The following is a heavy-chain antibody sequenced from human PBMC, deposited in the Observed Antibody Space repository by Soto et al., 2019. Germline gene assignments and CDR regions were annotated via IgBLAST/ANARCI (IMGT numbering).Heavy chain of an antibody. J-gene: IGHJ6*02. V-gene: IGHV3-33*01. CDR1: GFTFSNYG. Sequence: QVQLVESGGGVVQPGRSLRLSCAASGFTFSNYGLHWVRQAPGKPLEWVAVIWSDGSNKYYADSVKGRFTIYRDNSKNTLYLQRNSRRAEDTAVYYCARTTAAGTWYYYYGMAVWVQGTTVTVS. CDR3: ARTTAAGTWYYYYGMAV. CDR2: IWSDGSNK. D-gene: IGHD6-13*01.